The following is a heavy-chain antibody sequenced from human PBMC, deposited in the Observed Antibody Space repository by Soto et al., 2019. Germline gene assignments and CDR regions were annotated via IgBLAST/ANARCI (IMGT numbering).Heavy chain of an antibody. J-gene: IGHJ3*02. V-gene: IGHV1-18*01. D-gene: IGHD3-22*01. CDR2: ISAYNGNT. CDR3: ARGASQVVVDAFDI. Sequence: ASVKVSCKASGYTFTSYGISCVRQAPGQGLEWMGWISAYNGNTNYAQKLQGRVTMTTDTSTSTAYMELRSLRSDDTAVYYCARGASQVVVDAFDIWGQGTMVTVSS. CDR1: GYTFTSYG.